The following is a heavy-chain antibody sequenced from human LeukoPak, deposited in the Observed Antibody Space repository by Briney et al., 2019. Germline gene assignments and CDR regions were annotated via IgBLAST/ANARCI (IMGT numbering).Heavy chain of an antibody. CDR3: ARVGGNDWWYHFDY. J-gene: IGHJ4*02. CDR2: INPNSGGT. D-gene: IGHD2-15*01. V-gene: IGHV1-2*02. CDR1: GYTFTGYS. Sequence: ASVKVSCKASGYTFTGYSMHWVRQAPGQGLEWMGWINPNSGGTNYAQKFQGRVTMTRDTSITTVYMELSRLTSDDTALYYCARVGGNDWWYHFDYWGQGTQVTVSS.